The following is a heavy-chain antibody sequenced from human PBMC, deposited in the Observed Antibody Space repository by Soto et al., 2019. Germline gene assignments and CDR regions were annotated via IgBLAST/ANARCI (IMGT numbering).Heavy chain of an antibody. CDR2: ISSSSSYI. CDR1: GFTFSSYS. Sequence: EVQLVESGGGLVKPGGSLRLSCAVSGFTFSSYSMNWVRQAPGKGLEWVSSISSSSSYIYYADSVKGRFTISRDNAKNSLYLQMNSLRAEDTAVYYCARGPGGYYDSSGXPSHYFDYWGQGTLVTVSS. D-gene: IGHD3-22*01. CDR3: ARGPGGYYDSSGXPSHYFDY. V-gene: IGHV3-21*06. J-gene: IGHJ4*02.